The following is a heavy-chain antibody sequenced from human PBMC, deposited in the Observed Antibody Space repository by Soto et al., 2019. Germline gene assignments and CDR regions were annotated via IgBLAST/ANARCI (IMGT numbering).Heavy chain of an antibody. J-gene: IGHJ3*02. CDR3: ARERDYYDSSGYPGSAFDI. D-gene: IGHD3-22*01. CDR2: IYHSGST. CDR1: GCSISSGDYS. V-gene: IGHV4-30-2*01. Sequence: AXETRSLTCAVAGCSISSGDYSWSWIRQPPGKGLEWIGYIYHSGSTYYNPSLKSRVTISVDRSKNQFSLKLSSVTAADTAVYYCARERDYYDSSGYPGSAFDIWGHGSMVTVSS.